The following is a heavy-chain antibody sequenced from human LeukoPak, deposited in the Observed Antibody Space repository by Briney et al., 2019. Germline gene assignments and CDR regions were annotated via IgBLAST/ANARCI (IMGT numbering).Heavy chain of an antibody. D-gene: IGHD3-10*01. V-gene: IGHV4-38-2*02. Sequence: ASETLSLTCAVSDYSITSDYYWGWIRQPPGKGLEWIGSIYHSGSTYYNPSLKSRVTISVDTSKNQFSLKLTSVTAADTAVYYCAREGSTSGTNWFDPWGQGTLVTVSS. CDR2: IYHSGST. CDR1: DYSITSDYY. J-gene: IGHJ5*02. CDR3: AREGSTSGTNWFDP.